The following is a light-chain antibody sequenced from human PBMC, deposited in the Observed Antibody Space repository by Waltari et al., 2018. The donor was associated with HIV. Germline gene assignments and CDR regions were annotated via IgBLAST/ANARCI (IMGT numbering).Light chain of an antibody. Sequence: EVVMTQSPAPLSVSPGERATLSCSASQSVNSHLAWYQHKPGQAPRHLIYGASTRATAVPARCSGSGSGTECILTISSLQSEDFAVYYCQQYNHWPPYTFGQGTKLEIK. CDR2: GAS. CDR1: QSVNSH. V-gene: IGKV3-15*01. J-gene: IGKJ2*01. CDR3: QQYNHWPPYT.